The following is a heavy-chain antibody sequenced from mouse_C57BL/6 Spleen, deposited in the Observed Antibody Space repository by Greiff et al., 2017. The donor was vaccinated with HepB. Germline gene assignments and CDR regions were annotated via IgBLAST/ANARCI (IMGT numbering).Heavy chain of an antibody. CDR1: GYTFTDYY. V-gene: IGHV1-26*01. CDR2: INPNNGGT. J-gene: IGHJ1*03. D-gene: IGHD1-1*01. CDR3: ARRFITTVVDDWYFDV. Sequence: VQLQQSGPELVKPGASVKISCKASGYTFTDYYMNWVKQSHGKSLEWIGDINPNNGGTSYNQKFKGKATLTVDKSSSTAYMERRSLTSEDSAVYYCARRFITTVVDDWYFDVWGTGTTVTVSS.